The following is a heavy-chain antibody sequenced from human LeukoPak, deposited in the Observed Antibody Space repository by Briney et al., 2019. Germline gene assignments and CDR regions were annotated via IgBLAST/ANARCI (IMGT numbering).Heavy chain of an antibody. Sequence: SETLSLTCAVYGGSFSGYYWSWIRQPPGKGLEWIGEINHSGSTNYNPSLKSRVNISVDTSKNQFSLKLSSVTAADTAVYYCARGVGWYYYYYMDVWGKGTTVTVSS. CDR3: ARGVGWYYYYYMDV. V-gene: IGHV4-34*01. D-gene: IGHD5-24*01. CDR2: INHSGST. J-gene: IGHJ6*03. CDR1: GGSFSGYY.